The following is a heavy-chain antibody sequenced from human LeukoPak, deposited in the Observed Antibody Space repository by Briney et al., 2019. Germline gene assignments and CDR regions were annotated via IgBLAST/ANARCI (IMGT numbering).Heavy chain of an antibody. J-gene: IGHJ4*02. CDR1: GFTFSSYW. D-gene: IGHD3-3*01. Sequence: AGTLRLSCAASGFTFSSYWMSWIRQAPGKGLEWVANINQDGSEKYYVDSVKGRFTISRDNAKNSLYLQMNSLRAEDTAVYYCARGPTYYDFWSGYYHFDYWGQGTLVTVSS. CDR2: INQDGSEK. CDR3: ARGPTYYDFWSGYYHFDY. V-gene: IGHV3-7*01.